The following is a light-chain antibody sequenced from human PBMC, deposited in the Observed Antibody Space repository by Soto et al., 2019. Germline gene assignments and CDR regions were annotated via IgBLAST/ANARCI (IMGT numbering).Light chain of an antibody. Sequence: EIVMTQSPATLSVSPGERATLSCRASQSIRSNLGWSQQKPGQAPRLLISGASTRATGIPARFSGSGSGTEFTLTVCRLQSEYSAVYYCQQYNNWTPFTFGQGTRLEIK. CDR1: QSIRSN. J-gene: IGKJ5*01. CDR3: QQYNNWTPFT. V-gene: IGKV3-15*01. CDR2: GAS.